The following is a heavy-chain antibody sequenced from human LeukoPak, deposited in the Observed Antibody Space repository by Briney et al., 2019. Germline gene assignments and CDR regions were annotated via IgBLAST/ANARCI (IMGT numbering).Heavy chain of an antibody. J-gene: IGHJ5*02. D-gene: IGHD2-2*01. V-gene: IGHV4-59*01. CDR1: GGSISSYY. CDR2: IYYSGST. Sequence: SETLSLTCTVSGGSISSYYWSWIRQPPGKGLEWIGYIYYSGSTNYNPSLKSRVTISVETSKNQFSLKLSSVTAADTAVYYCACSPANWFDPWGQGTLVTVSS. CDR3: ACSPANWFDP.